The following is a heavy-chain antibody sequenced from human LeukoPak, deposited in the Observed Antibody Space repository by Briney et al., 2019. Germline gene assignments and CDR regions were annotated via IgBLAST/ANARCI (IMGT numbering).Heavy chain of an antibody. CDR2: IKQDGSEK. J-gene: IGHJ5*02. CDR3: ARDLGQYYDTSDNWFDP. V-gene: IGHV3-7*01. CDR1: GFTFSSYW. D-gene: IGHD3-22*01. Sequence: GGSLRLSCAASGFTFSSYWMSWVRQAPGKGLEWVANIKQDGSEKYYVDSVKGRFTISRDNAKNTLNLQMNSLRAEDTAVYYCARDLGQYYDTSDNWFDPWGQGTLVTVSS.